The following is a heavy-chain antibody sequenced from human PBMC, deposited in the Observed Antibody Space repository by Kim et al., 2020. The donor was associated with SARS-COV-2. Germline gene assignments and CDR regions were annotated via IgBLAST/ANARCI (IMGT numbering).Heavy chain of an antibody. CDR3: VAARSDFDY. D-gene: IGHD3-3*01. CDR2: VNSDGSWT. CDR1: GFTFSSYL. Sequence: GGSLRLSCAASGFTFSSYLMHWVRQVPGKGLVWVSRVNSDGSWTTYADSVKGRFTISRDDAKNMLYLQMNSLRVEDTAVYYCVAARSDFDYWGQGTLVTVSS. V-gene: IGHV3-74*01. J-gene: IGHJ4*02.